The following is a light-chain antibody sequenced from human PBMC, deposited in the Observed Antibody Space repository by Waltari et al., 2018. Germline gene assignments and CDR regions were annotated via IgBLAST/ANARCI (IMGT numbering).Light chain of an antibody. Sequence: EIVLTQSPGTLSLSPGERATLSCRASQSVSSNYLAWYQQKSGQAPRLLIYDASNRATGIPDRFSGSRSGPDFTLTISRLEPEDFAVYYCHQYGSSPLTFGGGTKVEIK. CDR3: HQYGSSPLT. CDR2: DAS. J-gene: IGKJ4*01. CDR1: QSVSSNY. V-gene: IGKV3-20*01.